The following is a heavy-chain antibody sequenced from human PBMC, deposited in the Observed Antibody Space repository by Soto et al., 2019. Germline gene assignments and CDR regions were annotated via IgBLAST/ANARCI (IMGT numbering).Heavy chain of an antibody. Sequence: QVQLQESGPGLVKPSQTLSLTCTVSGGSISGGGYYWSWIRQHPGKGLEWIGYIYYRGSTYYNPSPESRVPISVDTSKNQFSLKRRSVTAADTAVYSCARDNDGHSEYWGQGALVTVSS. CDR2: IYYRGST. D-gene: IGHD1-1*01. CDR3: ARDNDGHSEY. CDR1: GGSISGGGYY. J-gene: IGHJ4*02. V-gene: IGHV4-31*03.